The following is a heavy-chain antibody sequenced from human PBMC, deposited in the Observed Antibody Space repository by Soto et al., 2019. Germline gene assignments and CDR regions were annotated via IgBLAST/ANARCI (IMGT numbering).Heavy chain of an antibody. V-gene: IGHV4-59*01. CDR1: GGSISSYY. D-gene: IGHD2-2*01. Sequence: SETLSLTCTVSGGSISSYYWSWIRQPPGKGLEWIGYIYYSGSTNYNPSLKSRVTISVDTSKNQFSLKLSSVTAADTAVYYCARGYCSSTSCYGAWWFDPWGQGTPVTVSS. CDR3: ARGYCSSTSCYGAWWFDP. J-gene: IGHJ5*02. CDR2: IYYSGST.